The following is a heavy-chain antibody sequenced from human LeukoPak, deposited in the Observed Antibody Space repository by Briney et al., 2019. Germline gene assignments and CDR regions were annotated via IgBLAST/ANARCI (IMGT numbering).Heavy chain of an antibody. J-gene: IGHJ4*02. CDR3: AREGGYSYGLDY. CDR2: IYYSGST. Sequence: SETLSLTCTVSGGSISTYYWSWIRQPPGKGLEWIGYIYYSGSTNYNPSLKSRVTISVGTSKNQFSLKLSSVTAADTGVYYCAREGGYSYGLDYWGQGTLVTVSS. CDR1: GGSISTYY. V-gene: IGHV4-59*01. D-gene: IGHD5-18*01.